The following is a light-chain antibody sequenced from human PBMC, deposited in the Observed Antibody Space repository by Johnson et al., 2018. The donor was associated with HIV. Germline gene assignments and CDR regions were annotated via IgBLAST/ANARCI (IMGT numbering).Light chain of an antibody. Sequence: QSVLTQPPSVSAAPGQKVTISCSGSSSNIGNNYVSWYQHLPGTAPKLLIYDNNKRPSGIPDRFSGSKSGTSATLGITGLQTGDEADYYCGTWDSSLSAFYVFGRGTKVTVL. CDR3: GTWDSSLSAFYV. CDR2: DNN. CDR1: SSNIGNNY. J-gene: IGLJ1*01. V-gene: IGLV1-51*01.